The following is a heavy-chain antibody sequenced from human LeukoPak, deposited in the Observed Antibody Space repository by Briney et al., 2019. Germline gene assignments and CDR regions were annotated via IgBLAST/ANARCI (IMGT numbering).Heavy chain of an antibody. V-gene: IGHV3-30-3*01. J-gene: IGHJ4*02. Sequence: GGSLRLSCAASGFTFSSYAMHWVRQAPGKGLEWVAVISYDGSNKYYADSVKGRFTISRDNSKNTLYLQMNSLRAEDTAVYYCARDLTYSGYDDNFDYWGQGTLVTVSS. CDR3: ARDLTYSGYDDNFDY. CDR1: GFTFSSYA. CDR2: ISYDGSNK. D-gene: IGHD5-12*01.